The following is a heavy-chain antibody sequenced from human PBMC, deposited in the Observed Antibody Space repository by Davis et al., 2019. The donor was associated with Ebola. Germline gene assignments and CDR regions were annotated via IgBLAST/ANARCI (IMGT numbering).Heavy chain of an antibody. J-gene: IGHJ3*01. CDR2: LGLSADT. V-gene: IGHV3-23*01. Sequence: GESLTISCAASGFVSSSYVMSWVRRAPGKGLEWVSTLGLSADTYYADSVKGSFTISRDNSKNTLHLQMNSLRVEDTAIYYCAKDTSNVWFDVWGQGTMVTVSS. D-gene: IGHD1-26*01. CDR1: GFVSSSYV. CDR3: AKDTSNVWFDV.